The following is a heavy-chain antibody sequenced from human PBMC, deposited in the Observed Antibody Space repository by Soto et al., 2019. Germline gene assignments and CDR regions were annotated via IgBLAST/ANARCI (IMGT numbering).Heavy chain of an antibody. CDR3: ARSGYSSGWYERDY. Sequence: ASVKVSCKASGYTFTSYGISWVRQAPGQGLEWMGWISAYNGNTNYAQKLKGRVTMTTDTSTSTAYIELRNLKSDDTAVYYCARSGYSSGWYERDYWGQGTLVTVSS. V-gene: IGHV1-18*01. D-gene: IGHD6-19*01. CDR1: GYTFTSYG. CDR2: ISAYNGNT. J-gene: IGHJ4*02.